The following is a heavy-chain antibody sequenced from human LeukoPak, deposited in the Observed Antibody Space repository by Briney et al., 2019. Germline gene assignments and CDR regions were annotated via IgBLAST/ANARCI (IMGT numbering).Heavy chain of an antibody. J-gene: IGHJ4*02. CDR3: ASSGYSYGPAAYYFDY. Sequence: PGGSLRLSCAASGFSFSSYSMNWVRQAPGKGLEWVPSISSGRSFTYYGDSVKGRFSISRDNAKNSLYLQMNSLRAEDTAVYYCASSGYSYGPAAYYFDYWGQGTLVTVSS. CDR1: GFSFSSYS. V-gene: IGHV3-21*01. CDR2: ISSGRSFT. D-gene: IGHD5-18*01.